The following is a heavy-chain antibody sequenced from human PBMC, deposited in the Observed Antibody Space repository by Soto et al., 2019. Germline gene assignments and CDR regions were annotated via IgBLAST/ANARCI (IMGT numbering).Heavy chain of an antibody. Sequence: GGSLRLSCAASGFTFDDHAMHWVRQVPGKGLEWVSGINWNSGSIGYGDSVKGRFAISRDNAKNSLHLQMNSLSAEDTAFYYCVKDESINWYSGHFRHWGQGTLVTVSS. J-gene: IGHJ1*01. CDR3: VKDESINWYSGHFRH. CDR2: INWNSGSI. V-gene: IGHV3-9*01. CDR1: GFTFDDHA. D-gene: IGHD6-13*01.